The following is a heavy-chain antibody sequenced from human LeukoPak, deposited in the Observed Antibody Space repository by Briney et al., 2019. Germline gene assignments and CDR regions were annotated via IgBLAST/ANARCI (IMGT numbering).Heavy chain of an antibody. D-gene: IGHD6-19*01. CDR3: ASSITVAGIIDY. CDR2: IWYDGSNE. CDR1: GFTFSSHG. V-gene: IGHV3-33*01. Sequence: PGGSLRHSCAASGFTFSSHGMHWVRQAPGKGLEWVAVIWYDGSNEYYEDSVKGRFTISRDNSKNTLFLQMNALRAEDTAVYYCASSITVAGIIDYWGQGTLVTVSS. J-gene: IGHJ4*02.